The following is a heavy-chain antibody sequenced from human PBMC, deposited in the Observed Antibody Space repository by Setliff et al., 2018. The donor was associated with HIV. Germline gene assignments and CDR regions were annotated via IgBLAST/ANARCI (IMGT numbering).Heavy chain of an antibody. D-gene: IGHD3-3*01. CDR2: INAGNGNT. V-gene: IGHV1-3*01. CDR1: GYTFTSHS. Sequence: ASVKVSCKASGYTFTSHSIHWVRQAPGQGLEWMGWINAGNGNTKYSQKFQGRVTITRDTSASTAYMELSRLRSEDTAVYYCARDGGDFWSGYYRYYYYYYMDVWGKGTTVTVSS. CDR3: ARDGGDFWSGYYRYYYYYYMDV. J-gene: IGHJ6*03.